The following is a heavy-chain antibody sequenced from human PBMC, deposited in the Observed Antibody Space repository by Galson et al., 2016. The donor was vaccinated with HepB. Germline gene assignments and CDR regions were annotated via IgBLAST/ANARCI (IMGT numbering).Heavy chain of an antibody. V-gene: IGHV4-4*02. D-gene: IGHD3-16*02. CDR3: ARAPPLWGTNRYRYFDL. CDR1: GGSISGANW. CDR2: IFHSGNT. J-gene: IGHJ2*01. Sequence: SETLSLTCAVSGGSISGANWWSWVRQPPGKGLEWIGYIFHSGNTKYNPSLKSRVTLEVHTSENRLSLALNSVTAADTAVYYCARAPPLWGTNRYRYFDLWGRGTPVTVSS.